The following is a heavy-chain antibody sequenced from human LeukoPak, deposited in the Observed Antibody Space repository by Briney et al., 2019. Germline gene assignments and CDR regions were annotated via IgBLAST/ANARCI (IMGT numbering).Heavy chain of an antibody. J-gene: IGHJ4*02. CDR2: INHTGST. D-gene: IGHD2-2*01. Sequence: PSETLSLTCAVYGGSFSGYYWSWIRQPPGKGLEWIGEINHTGSTNYNPSLKSRVTISVDTSKNQFSLKLSSVTAADTAVYYCARRADCSSTSCSDPHDDYWGQGTLVTVSS. CDR3: ARRADCSSTSCSDPHDDY. V-gene: IGHV4-34*01. CDR1: GGSFSGYY.